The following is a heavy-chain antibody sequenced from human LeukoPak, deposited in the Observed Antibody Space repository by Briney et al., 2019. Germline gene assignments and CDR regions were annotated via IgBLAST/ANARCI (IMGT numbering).Heavy chain of an antibody. CDR3: ARGRITIFGVVTPPGYYMDV. V-gene: IGHV1-69*05. CDR1: GGTFSSYA. D-gene: IGHD3-3*01. J-gene: IGHJ6*03. Sequence: SVKVSCKASGGTFSSYAISWVRQAPGQGLEWMGGIIPIFGTANYAQKFQGRVTITTDESTSTAYMELSSLRSEDTAVYYCARGRITIFGVVTPPGYYMDVWGKGTTVTVSS. CDR2: IIPIFGTA.